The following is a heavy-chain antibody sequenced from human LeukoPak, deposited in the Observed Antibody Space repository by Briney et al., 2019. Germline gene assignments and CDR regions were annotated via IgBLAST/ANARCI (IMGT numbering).Heavy chain of an antibody. Sequence: GGSLRLSCAASGFTFSSYWMHWVRQVPGKGLMWVSRINSDGSSNTYADSVKGRFTISRDNAKNTLYLQMNSLRVEDMAVYYCVREGRVSGYDFDCWGQGTLVTVSS. V-gene: IGHV3-74*03. CDR1: GFTFSSYW. CDR2: INSDGSSN. J-gene: IGHJ4*02. CDR3: VREGRVSGYDFDC. D-gene: IGHD5-12*01.